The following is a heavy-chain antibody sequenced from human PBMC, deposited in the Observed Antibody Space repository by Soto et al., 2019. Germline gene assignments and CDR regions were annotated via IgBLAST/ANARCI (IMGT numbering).Heavy chain of an antibody. Sequence: SETLSLTCTVSGDSISSINNYWSWIRQPPGEGLEWIGFISYSGTTSYSPSLKSRVAISLDTSKNQFSLSLNFVTAADTAVYYCARGRGYSYGLDPWGQGSLVTVS. J-gene: IGHJ5*02. CDR3: ARGRGYSYGLDP. D-gene: IGHD5-18*01. CDR2: ISYSGTT. V-gene: IGHV4-30-4*01. CDR1: GDSISSINNY.